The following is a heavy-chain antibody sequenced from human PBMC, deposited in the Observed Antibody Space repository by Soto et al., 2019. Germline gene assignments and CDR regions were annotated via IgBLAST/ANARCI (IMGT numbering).Heavy chain of an antibody. Sequence: QVQLVESGGGVVQPGRSLRLSCAASGFTFSTSALHWVRQAPGKGLEWVALISFDGSHKYYADSVKGRFTISRDNSNNTLYLQMDSLRAEDTAVYYCARACPEGPYFDYWGQGTQVTVSS. CDR1: GFTFSTSA. D-gene: IGHD3-16*01. J-gene: IGHJ4*02. CDR3: ARACPEGPYFDY. CDR2: ISFDGSHK. V-gene: IGHV3-30-3*01.